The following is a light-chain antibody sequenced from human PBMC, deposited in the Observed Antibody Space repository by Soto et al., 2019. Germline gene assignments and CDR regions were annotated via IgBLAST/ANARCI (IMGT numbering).Light chain of an antibody. CDR1: SSNIGSNY. V-gene: IGLV1-47*01. CDR3: AAWDDSLSVLYV. J-gene: IGLJ1*01. CDR2: RNN. Sequence: QLVLTQPPSASGTPGQRVTISCSGSSSNIGSNYVYWYQQLPGTAPKLLIYRNNQRPSGVPDRFSGSKSGTSASLAISGLRSEDEADYYCAAWDDSLSVLYVFGTGTKVTVL.